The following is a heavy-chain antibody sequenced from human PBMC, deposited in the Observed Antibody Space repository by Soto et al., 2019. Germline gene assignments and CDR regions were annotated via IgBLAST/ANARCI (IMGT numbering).Heavy chain of an antibody. CDR3: ARDLGLYYYDSSGFPGY. Sequence: GGSLRLSCAASGFTFSSYGIHWVRQAPGKGLEWVAVIWYDGSNKYYADSVKGRFTISRDNSKNTLYLQMNSLRAEDTAVYYCARDLGLYYYDSSGFPGYWGQGTLVTVSS. CDR2: IWYDGSNK. V-gene: IGHV3-33*01. J-gene: IGHJ4*02. D-gene: IGHD3-22*01. CDR1: GFTFSSYG.